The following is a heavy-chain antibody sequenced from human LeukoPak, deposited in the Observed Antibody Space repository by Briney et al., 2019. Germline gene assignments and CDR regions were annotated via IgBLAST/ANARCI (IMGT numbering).Heavy chain of an antibody. Sequence: ASVKVSCKASGYTFTVYYIHWVRQAPGQGLECMGWMNPETGDTRYEQKFQGRVAMTRETSITTAYMELSRLNSDDTAMYYCTRDVMMGYQQGYFDPWGQGTLVTVSS. J-gene: IGHJ5*02. D-gene: IGHD6-13*01. CDR1: GYTFTVYY. V-gene: IGHV1-2*02. CDR3: TRDVMMGYQQGYFDP. CDR2: MNPETGDT.